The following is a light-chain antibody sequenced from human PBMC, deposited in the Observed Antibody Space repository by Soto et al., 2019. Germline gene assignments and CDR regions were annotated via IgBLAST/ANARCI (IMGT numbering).Light chain of an antibody. V-gene: IGKV1-39*01. J-gene: IGKJ2*01. CDR3: QQSYNLPYT. CDR1: QTISSY. Sequence: DIQMTQSPSSLSASVGDRVTITCRASQTISSYLNWYQQNPGKVPKLLIYAASSLQSGVTSRFSGSGSGTDFTLTISSLQPKDFAHYYGQQSYNLPYTSGQGTKLEIK. CDR2: AAS.